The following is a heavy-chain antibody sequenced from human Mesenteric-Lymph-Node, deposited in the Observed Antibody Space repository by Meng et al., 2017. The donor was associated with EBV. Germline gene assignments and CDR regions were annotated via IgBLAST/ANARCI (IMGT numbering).Heavy chain of an antibody. CDR2: IYYSGST. D-gene: IGHD3-10*01. V-gene: IGHV4-61*01. CDR1: GGSVSSGSQY. CDR3: AGSGSGSYYAIYYLDF. Sequence: GQLQDTGPGLVKASETLSLTCTVSGGSVSSGSQYWSWIRQPPGKGLEWIGYIYYSGSTKYNPSLKSRVTMSVDTSKNQFSLRLNSVTAADTAVYYCAGSGSGSYYAIYYLDFWGQGTLVTVSS. J-gene: IGHJ4*02.